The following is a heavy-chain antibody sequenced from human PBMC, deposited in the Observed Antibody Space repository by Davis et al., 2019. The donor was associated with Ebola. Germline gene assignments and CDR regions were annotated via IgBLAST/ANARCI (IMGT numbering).Heavy chain of an antibody. J-gene: IGHJ6*02. Sequence: PGGSLRLSCAASGFIFSRYSMNWVRQVPGKGLEWVAYISITGSTIDYADSVKGRFTISRDNAKNSLNLQMHSLTAEDTAVYYCARSRGYSAYVNADYYGMDVWGQGTTVTVSS. V-gene: IGHV3-48*04. CDR1: GFIFSRYS. CDR2: ISITGSTI. D-gene: IGHD5-12*01. CDR3: ARSRGYSAYVNADYYGMDV.